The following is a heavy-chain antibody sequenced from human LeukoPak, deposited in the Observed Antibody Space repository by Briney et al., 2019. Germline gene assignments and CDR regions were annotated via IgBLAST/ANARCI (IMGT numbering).Heavy chain of an antibody. CDR1: GYTFTSYD. J-gene: IGHJ4*02. V-gene: IGHV1-8*01. D-gene: IGHD3-10*01. CDR2: MSPDSGRT. CDR3: ARTMVRAIPGFDY. Sequence: ASVKVFCKASGYTFTSYDLNWVRQATGQGLECLGWMSPDSGRTGYARKFQGRVTMTRNTSTGTAYMELSSLTSEDTAVYYCARTMVRAIPGFDYWGQGTLVTVSS.